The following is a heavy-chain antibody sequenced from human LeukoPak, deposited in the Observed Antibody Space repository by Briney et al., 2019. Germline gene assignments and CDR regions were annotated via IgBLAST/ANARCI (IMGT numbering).Heavy chain of an antibody. CDR1: GFTFDDYA. CDR2: ISWNSGSI. CDR3: AKGVEAFDI. D-gene: IGHD2-2*01. J-gene: IGHJ3*02. Sequence: GGSLRLSCAASGFTFDDYAMHWVRQAPGKGLEWVSGISWNSGSIGYADSVKGRFTISRDNAKNSLYLQMNSLRAEDTALYYCAKGVEAFDIWGQGTMVTVSS. V-gene: IGHV3-9*01.